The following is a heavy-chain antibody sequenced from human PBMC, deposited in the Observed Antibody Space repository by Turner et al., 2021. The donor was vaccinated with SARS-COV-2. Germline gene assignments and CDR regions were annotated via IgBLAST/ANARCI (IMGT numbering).Heavy chain of an antibody. D-gene: IGHD6-19*01. J-gene: IGHJ4*02. V-gene: IGHV4-39*01. CDR2: FFYSGST. CDR1: SGSISSSAYY. CDR3: ARQVSILGRWLSPFDS. Sequence: QLQLQESGPGLVKPSETLSLTCTVSSGSISSSAYYWGWIRQPPGKGLEWIGSFFYSGSTYYSPSLKSRITISVDTSKNQFSLNLSSVTASDTAVYYCARQVSILGRWLSPFDSLGQGTLVTVSS.